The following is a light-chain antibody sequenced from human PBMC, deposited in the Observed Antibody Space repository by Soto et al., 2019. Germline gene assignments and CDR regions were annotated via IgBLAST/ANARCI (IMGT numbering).Light chain of an antibody. CDR3: QQTYNTPLT. V-gene: IGKV1-39*01. CDR2: ATS. Sequence: DIQMTQSPSSLSASVGDKVTITCRASQNVASYLNWYQQKLGTAPKVLIYATSTLKTGVSSRFSGSGSGTEFILTITSLQPEDFATYYCQQTYNTPLTCGGGTKVEIK. CDR1: QNVASY. J-gene: IGKJ4*01.